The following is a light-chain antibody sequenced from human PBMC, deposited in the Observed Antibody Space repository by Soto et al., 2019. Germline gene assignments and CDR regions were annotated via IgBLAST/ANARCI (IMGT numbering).Light chain of an antibody. CDR1: QSVSTF. Sequence: EIVLTHSPATLSLCPVGISTLACRASQSVSTFLAWYQLKPGQAPRLLIYDASNRASGIPARFSGSGSGTDFTLTISSLEPEDFALYYCQQRSSWPRTFGQGTKVDI. CDR3: QQRSSWPRT. V-gene: IGKV3-11*01. CDR2: DAS. J-gene: IGKJ1*01.